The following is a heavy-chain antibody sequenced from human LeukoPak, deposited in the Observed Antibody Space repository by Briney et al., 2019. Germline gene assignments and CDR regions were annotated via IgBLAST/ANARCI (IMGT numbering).Heavy chain of an antibody. J-gene: IGHJ4*02. CDR1: GGTFSSYA. Sequence: GASVKVSCKASGGTFSSYAISWVRQAPGQGLEWMGGIIPIFGTANYAQKFQGRVTITADKSTSTVYMELSSLRSEDTAVYYCARALLNRINVGYWGQGTLVTVSS. V-gene: IGHV1-69*06. CDR3: ARALLNRINVGY. CDR2: IIPIFGTA. D-gene: IGHD2/OR15-2a*01.